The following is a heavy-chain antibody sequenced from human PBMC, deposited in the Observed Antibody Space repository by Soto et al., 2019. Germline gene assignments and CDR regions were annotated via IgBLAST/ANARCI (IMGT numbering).Heavy chain of an antibody. CDR1: GFTFSSYA. J-gene: IGHJ4*02. CDR3: AKDLEGYDILTGYYIRPLFDY. D-gene: IGHD3-9*01. V-gene: IGHV3-23*01. CDR2: ISGSGGST. Sequence: GGSLRLSCAASGFTFSSYAMSWVRQAPGKGLEWVSAISGSGGSTYYADSVKGRFTISRDNSKNTLYLQMNSLRAEDTAVYYCAKDLEGYDILTGYYIRPLFDYWGQGTLVTVSS.